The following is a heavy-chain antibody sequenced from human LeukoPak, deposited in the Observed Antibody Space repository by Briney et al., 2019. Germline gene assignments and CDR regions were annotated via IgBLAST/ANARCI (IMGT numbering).Heavy chain of an antibody. V-gene: IGHV1-2*02. CDR3: AREGSLGYCSSTSCYEGY. CDR1: GYTFTDYY. D-gene: IGHD2-2*01. J-gene: IGHJ4*02. CDR2: INPNSGST. Sequence: ASVKVSCKASGYTFTDYYMHWVRQAPGQGLEWMGWINPNSGSTKYAQKFQGRVTMTRDTSISTAYMELSRLRSDDTAVYYCAREGSLGYCSSTSCYEGYWGQGTLVTVSS.